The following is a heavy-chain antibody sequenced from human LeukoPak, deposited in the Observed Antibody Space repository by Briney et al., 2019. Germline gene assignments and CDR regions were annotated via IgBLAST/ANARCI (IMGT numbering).Heavy chain of an antibody. CDR3: ATDLLGIAAAGTAY. CDR2: FDPEDGET. V-gene: IGHV1-24*01. D-gene: IGHD6-13*01. CDR1: GYTLTELS. J-gene: IGHJ4*02. Sequence: ASVKVSCKVSGYTLTELSMHWVRQAPGKGLEWMGGFDPEDGETIYAQKFQGRVTMTEDTSTDTAYMELSSLRSEDTAVYYCATDLLGIAAAGTAYWGQGTLVTVPS.